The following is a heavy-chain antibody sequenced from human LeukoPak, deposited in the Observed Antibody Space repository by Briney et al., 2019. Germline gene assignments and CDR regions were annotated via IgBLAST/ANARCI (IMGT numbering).Heavy chain of an antibody. J-gene: IGHJ3*02. V-gene: IGHV1-2*02. CDR3: ARDFLSYDGSENHFEDTFDI. Sequence: ASVKVSCKASGYTFTGYYMHWVRQAPGQGLEWMGWINPNSGGTNYAQNLQGRVTMTADTSTTTAYMELRSLSSDDTAVYYCARDFLSYDGSENHFEDTFDIWGQGTMVIVSS. CDR1: GYTFTGYY. CDR2: INPNSGGT. D-gene: IGHD3-22*01.